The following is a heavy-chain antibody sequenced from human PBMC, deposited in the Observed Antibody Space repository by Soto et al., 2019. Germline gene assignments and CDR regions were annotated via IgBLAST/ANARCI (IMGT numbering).Heavy chain of an antibody. CDR2: ISYDGRDK. CDR1: GFTFSGYA. Sequence: VQLVESGGGVVQPGRSLTLSCAASGFTFSGYAMHWLRQAPGKGLEWVAFISYDGRDKFHADSVKGRFTISRDNSKNTLYLQMNSLRAEDTAVYFCEQEIDAFDLWGQGTMVTVSS. V-gene: IGHV3-30*18. J-gene: IGHJ3*01. CDR3: EQEIDAFDL.